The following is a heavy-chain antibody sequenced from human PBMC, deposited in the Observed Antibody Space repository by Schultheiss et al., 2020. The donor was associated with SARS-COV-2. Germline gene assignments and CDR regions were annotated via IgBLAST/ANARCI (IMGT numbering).Heavy chain of an antibody. CDR2: IYHSGST. Sequence: SETLSLTCAVSGYSISSGYYWGWIRQPPGKGLEWIGSIYHSGSTYYNPSLKSRVTISVDTSKNQFSLKLSSVTAADTAVYYCTTRGYSGSYYFDYWGQGTLVTVSS. D-gene: IGHD1-26*01. CDR1: GYSISSGYY. J-gene: IGHJ4*02. V-gene: IGHV4-38-2*01. CDR3: TTRGYSGSYYFDY.